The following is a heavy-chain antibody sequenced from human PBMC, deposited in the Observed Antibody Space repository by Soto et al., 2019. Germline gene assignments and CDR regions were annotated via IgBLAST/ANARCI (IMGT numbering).Heavy chain of an antibody. CDR3: AGIASSPNWFDP. V-gene: IGHV3-21*01. J-gene: IGHJ5*02. CDR1: GFTFSSYS. D-gene: IGHD3-3*02. CDR2: ISSSSSYI. Sequence: AGGSLRLSCAASGFTFSSYSMNWVRQAPGKGLEWVSSISSSSSYIYYADSVKGRFTISRDNAKNSLYLQMNSLRAEDTAVYYCAGIASSPNWFDPWGQGTLVTVSS.